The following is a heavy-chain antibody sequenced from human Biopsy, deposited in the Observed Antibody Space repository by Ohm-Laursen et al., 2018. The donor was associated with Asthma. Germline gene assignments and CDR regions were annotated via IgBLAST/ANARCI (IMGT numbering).Heavy chain of an antibody. Sequence: SVKVSCKSLGGTFNTYVIGWVRQAPGQGLEWMGGINSVFGTTNYPQKFQDRVTITADDSTSTVYMELSSLRSEDTAVYYCARKAGSCISRACYSLDFWGQGTLVTVSS. CDR1: GGTFNTYV. CDR2: INSVFGTT. D-gene: IGHD2-15*01. CDR3: ARKAGSCISRACYSLDF. V-gene: IGHV1-69*13. J-gene: IGHJ4*02.